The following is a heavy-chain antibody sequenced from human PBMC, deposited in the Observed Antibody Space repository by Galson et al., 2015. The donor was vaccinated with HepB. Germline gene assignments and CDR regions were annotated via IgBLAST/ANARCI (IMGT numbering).Heavy chain of an antibody. Sequence: SETLSLTCAVYGGSFSGYYWSWIRQPPGKGLEWIGEINHSGSTNYNPSLKSRVTISVDTSKNQFSLRLSSVTAADTAVYYCARGRAAIPYHSDYWGQGTLVTVSS. D-gene: IGHD2-21*01. J-gene: IGHJ4*02. CDR3: ARGRAAIPYHSDY. CDR2: INHSGST. CDR1: GGSFSGYY. V-gene: IGHV4-34*01.